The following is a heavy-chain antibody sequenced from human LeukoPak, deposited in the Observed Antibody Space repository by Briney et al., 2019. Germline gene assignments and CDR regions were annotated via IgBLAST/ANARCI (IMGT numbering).Heavy chain of an antibody. CDR1: GGSISSGDYY. CDR3: ARVPYYYDSSGHDY. V-gene: IGHV4-30-4*01. D-gene: IGHD3-22*01. Sequence: PSETLSLTCTVSGGSISSGDYYWSWIRQPPGKGLEWIGYIYYSGSTYYNPSLKSRVTISVDTSKNQFSLKLGSVTAADTAVYYCARVPYYYDSSGHDYWGQGTLVTVSS. J-gene: IGHJ4*02. CDR2: IYYSGST.